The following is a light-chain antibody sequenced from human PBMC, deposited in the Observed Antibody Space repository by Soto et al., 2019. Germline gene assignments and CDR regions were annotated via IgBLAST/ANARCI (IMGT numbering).Light chain of an antibody. V-gene: IGKV1-5*03. CDR3: LQFASYPYT. CDR2: MAS. Sequence: DIQMTQSPSIMSASVGDRVTITCRASQGVSNWLARYQQKSGKAPNLLIYMASTLVSGVPSTFSGSGSGTEFTLTINSLQPDDFATYYCLQFASYPYTFGQGTKLEIK. CDR1: QGVSNW. J-gene: IGKJ2*01.